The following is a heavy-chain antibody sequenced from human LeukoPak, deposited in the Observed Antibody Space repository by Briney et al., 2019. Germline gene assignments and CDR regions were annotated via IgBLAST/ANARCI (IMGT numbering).Heavy chain of an antibody. J-gene: IGHJ2*01. CDR3: ARRVDATYWYFDL. CDR2: IYATGST. Sequence: PSETLSLTCTVSGGSIGTYYWNWIRQPAGKGLEWIGRIYATGSTNYNPSLKGRLTMSVDTSKNQFSLTLSSVTAADTAVYYCARRVDATYWYFDLWGRGTLVTVSS. V-gene: IGHV4-4*07. CDR1: GGSIGTYY. D-gene: IGHD2-15*01.